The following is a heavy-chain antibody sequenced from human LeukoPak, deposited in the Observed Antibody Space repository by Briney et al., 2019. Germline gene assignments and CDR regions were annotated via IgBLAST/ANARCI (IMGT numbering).Heavy chain of an antibody. J-gene: IGHJ4*02. CDR1: GFTFSSYS. CDR3: ARDPGYCSGGSCRPTGSDY. V-gene: IGHV3-21*01. CDR2: ISSSSSYI. D-gene: IGHD2-15*01. Sequence: GGSLRLSCAASGFTFSSYSMNWVRQAPGKGLEWVSSISSSSSYIYHADSVKGRFTISRDNAKNSLYLQMNSLRAKDTAVYYCARDPGYCSGGSCRPTGSDYWGQGTLVTVSS.